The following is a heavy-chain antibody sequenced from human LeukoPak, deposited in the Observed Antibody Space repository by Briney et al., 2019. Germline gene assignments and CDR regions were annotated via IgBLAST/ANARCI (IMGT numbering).Heavy chain of an antibody. Sequence: SETLSLTCTVSGGSISSYYWSWIRQPAGKGLEWIGRIKTSGSTNYNPSLKSRVTMSVDTSKNQFSLKLTSVTAADPAVYYLARDEGQLAGYYFDYGGQGTLVTVSS. CDR3: ARDEGQLAGYYFDY. V-gene: IGHV4-4*07. J-gene: IGHJ4*02. CDR1: GGSISSYY. D-gene: IGHD6-13*01. CDR2: IKTSGST.